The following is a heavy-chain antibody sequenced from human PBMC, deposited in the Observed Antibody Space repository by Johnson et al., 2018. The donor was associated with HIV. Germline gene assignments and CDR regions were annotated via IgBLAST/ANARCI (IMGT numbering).Heavy chain of an antibody. CDR3: AKSQDRSAYDYDFDI. CDR2: IKSKTDGGTT. D-gene: IGHD3-22*01. J-gene: IGHJ3*02. CDR1: GFTFSNAW. Sequence: EVQLVESGGGLVQPGGSLRLSCAASGFTFSNAWMSWVRQAPGKGLEWVGRIKSKTDGGTTDYAAPMKGRFTISRDDSKNTLYLQMNSLKTEDTAVYYCAKSQDRSAYDYDFDIWGQGTMVTVSS. V-gene: IGHV3-15*01.